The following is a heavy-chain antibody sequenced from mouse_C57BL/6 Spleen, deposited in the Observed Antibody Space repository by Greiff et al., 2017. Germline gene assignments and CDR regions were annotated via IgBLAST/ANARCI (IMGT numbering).Heavy chain of an antibody. CDR3: ARHDTTVVATNWYFDV. Sequence: EVKLVESGGDLVKPGGSLKLSCAASGFTFSSYGMSWVRQTPDKRLEWVATISSGGSYTYYPDSVKGRFTISRDNAKHTLYLQMSSLKSEDTAMYYCARHDTTVVATNWYFDVRGTGTTVTGSS. CDR2: ISSGGSYT. D-gene: IGHD1-1*01. V-gene: IGHV5-6*01. CDR1: GFTFSSYG. J-gene: IGHJ1*03.